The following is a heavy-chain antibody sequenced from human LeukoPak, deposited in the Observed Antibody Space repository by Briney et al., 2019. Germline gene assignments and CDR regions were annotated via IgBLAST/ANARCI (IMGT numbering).Heavy chain of an antibody. CDR3: AKDPNGDYIGAFDA. D-gene: IGHD2-8*01. J-gene: IGHJ3*01. V-gene: IGHV3-23*01. CDR1: GLIFSNYA. CDR2: ITGNSGTT. Sequence: RGSLRLSCAASGLIFSNYAMTSVRQAPGKGLEWVSSITGNSGTTKYADSVRGRFTMSRDNSRNTLYLQMDSLRAEDTAVYYCAKDPNGDYIGAFDAWGPGTMVIVSS.